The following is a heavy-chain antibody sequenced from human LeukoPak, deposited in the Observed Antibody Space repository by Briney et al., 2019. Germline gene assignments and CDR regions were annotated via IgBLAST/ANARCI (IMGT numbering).Heavy chain of an antibody. CDR3: ARRRGPTVLRRWFDP. CDR2: INHSGST. V-gene: IGHV4-34*01. Sequence: SETLSLTCAVYGGSFSGYYWSWIRQPPGKGLEWIGEINHSGSTNYNPSLKSRVTISVDTSKNQFSLKLSSVTAADTAVYYCARRRGPTVLRRWFDPWGQGTLVTVSS. D-gene: IGHD4-17*01. CDR1: GGSFSGYY. J-gene: IGHJ5*02.